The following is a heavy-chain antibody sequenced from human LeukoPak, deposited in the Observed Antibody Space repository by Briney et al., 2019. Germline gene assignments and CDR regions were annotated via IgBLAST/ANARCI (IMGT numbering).Heavy chain of an antibody. V-gene: IGHV1-8*01. CDR2: MNPNSGNT. D-gene: IGHD3-22*01. J-gene: IGHJ3*02. CDR3: ARSRNYYDSSGFLTLDAFDI. Sequence: ASVKVSCKASGYTFTSYDINWVRQATGQGLEWMGRMNPNSGNTGYAQKFQGRVTMTRNTSISTAYMELSSLRSEDTAVYYCARSRNYYDSSGFLTLDAFDIWGQGTMVTVSS. CDR1: GYTFTSYD.